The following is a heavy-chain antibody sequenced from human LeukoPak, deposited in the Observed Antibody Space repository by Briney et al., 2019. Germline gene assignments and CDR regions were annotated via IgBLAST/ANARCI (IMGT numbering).Heavy chain of an antibody. J-gene: IGHJ4*02. CDR2: IYYSGST. CDR3: ARAGYYDSSGYYGYFDY. D-gene: IGHD3-22*01. V-gene: IGHV4-61*01. Sequence: PSETLSLTCTVSGGSISSSNYYWSWIRQPPGKGLEWIGYIYYSGSTNYNPSLKSRVTISVDTSKNQFSLKLSSVTAADTAVYYCARAGYYDSSGYYGYFDYWGQGTLVTVSS. CDR1: GGSISSSNYY.